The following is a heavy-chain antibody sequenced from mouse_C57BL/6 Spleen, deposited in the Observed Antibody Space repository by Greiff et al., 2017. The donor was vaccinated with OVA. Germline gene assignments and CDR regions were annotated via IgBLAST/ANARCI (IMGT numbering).Heavy chain of an antibody. CDR2: PWWDDDK. D-gene: IGHD2-14*01. Sequence: QVTLKVSGPGILQPSPTLSLTCSFSGFSLSTFCMGVGWIRQPSGQGLEWLVHPWWDDDKYYNPALKSGPANTKDTSKNQVFRRITNVDTAVTATYYGARIAGGTYDAMDDWGQGTSVTVSS. J-gene: IGHJ4*01. CDR1: GFSLSTFCMG. CDR3: ARIAGGTYDAMDD. V-gene: IGHV8-8*01.